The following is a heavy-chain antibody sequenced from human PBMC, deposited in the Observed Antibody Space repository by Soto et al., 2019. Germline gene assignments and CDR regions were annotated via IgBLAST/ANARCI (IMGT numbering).Heavy chain of an antibody. CDR2: INHSGST. V-gene: IGHV4-39*07. D-gene: IGHD3-10*01. J-gene: IGHJ5*02. CDR1: GGSIRSSRYF. CDR3: ASWDITMVRDYNWFDP. Sequence: SETLSLTCSVSGGSIRSSRYFWGWFGQPPGRGLEWIGEINHSGSTNYNPSLKSRVTISVDTSKNQFSLKLSSVTAADTAVYYCASWDITMVRDYNWFDPWGQGTLVTVSS.